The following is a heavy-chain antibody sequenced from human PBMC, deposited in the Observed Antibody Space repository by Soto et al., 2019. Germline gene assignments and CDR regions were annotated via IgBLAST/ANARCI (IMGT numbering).Heavy chain of an antibody. CDR2: ITPIFGTA. V-gene: IGHV1-69*12. Sequence: QVQLVQSGAEVKKPGSSVKVSCTASGGTFSSYAISWVRQAPGHGLEWIGGITPIFGTATYAQKFQGRVTITADESTSTAYMELSSLRSEVTAVYYCARPLYGSGYGLDYWGKGSLVTVSS. CDR3: ARPLYGSGYGLDY. CDR1: GGTFSSYA. J-gene: IGHJ4*02. D-gene: IGHD3-22*01.